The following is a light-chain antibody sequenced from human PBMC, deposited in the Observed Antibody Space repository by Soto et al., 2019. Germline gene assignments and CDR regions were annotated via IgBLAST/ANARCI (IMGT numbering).Light chain of an antibody. CDR2: WAS. J-gene: IGKJ1*01. CDR1: QIVLYSSNNKNY. V-gene: IGKV4-1*01. CDR3: QQYYSTLTWT. Sequence: DIVMTQSPDSLAVSLGGSATINCKSSQIVLYSSNNKNYLAWYQQKPGQPPKLLIYWASTRESGVPDRFSGSGSGTDFTLTISSLQAEDVAVYYCQQYYSTLTWTFGQGTKVDNK.